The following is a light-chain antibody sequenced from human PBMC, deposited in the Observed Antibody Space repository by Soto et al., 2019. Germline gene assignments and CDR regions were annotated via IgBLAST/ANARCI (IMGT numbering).Light chain of an antibody. CDR3: QQYGTSPRT. CDR2: AAS. J-gene: IGKJ1*01. Sequence: EIVLTQSPGTLSLPPGERATLSCRASQSVRNNYLAWYQQRPGQAPRLLIYAASSRATGIPDRFSGSGSGTDFTLTISRLEPEDFAVYYCQQYGTSPRTFGQGTK. CDR1: QSVRNNY. V-gene: IGKV3-20*01.